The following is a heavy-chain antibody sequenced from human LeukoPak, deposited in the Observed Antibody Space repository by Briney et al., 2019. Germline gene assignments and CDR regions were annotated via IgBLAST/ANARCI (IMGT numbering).Heavy chain of an antibody. CDR3: AREDPQTRVPEGMDV. CDR1: GGSISYYY. D-gene: IGHD4/OR15-4a*01. V-gene: IGHV4-59*01. CDR2: IYYSGTT. Sequence: SETLSLTCTVSGGSISYYYWGWIRQSPGKGLEWIGYIYYSGTTNYNPSLKSRVTISVDTSKNQFSLQLRSVTAADSAMYYCAREDPQTRVPEGMDVWGQGTTVTVSS. J-gene: IGHJ6*02.